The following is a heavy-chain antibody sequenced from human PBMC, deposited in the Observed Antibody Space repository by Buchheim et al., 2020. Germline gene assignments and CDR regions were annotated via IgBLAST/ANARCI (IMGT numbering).Heavy chain of an antibody. D-gene: IGHD3-10*01. CDR3: AKTYGVVGYYYYYYMDV. V-gene: IGHV3-23*01. J-gene: IGHJ6*03. Sequence: EVQLLESGGGLVQPGGSLRLSCAASGFTFSSYAMTWVRQTPGKGLEWVSAISASGGSTYYADSVKGRFTISRDNSKNTLYLQMSSLGAEDTAVYSCAKTYGVVGYYYYYYMDVWGKGTT. CDR2: ISASGGST. CDR1: GFTFSSYA.